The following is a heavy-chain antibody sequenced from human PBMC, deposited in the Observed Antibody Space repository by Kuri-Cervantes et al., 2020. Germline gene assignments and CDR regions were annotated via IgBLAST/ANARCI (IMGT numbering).Heavy chain of an antibody. CDR1: EYTFTNYH. CDR2: INPNGGST. V-gene: IGHV1-46*01. D-gene: IGHD2-21*02. Sequence: ASVKVSCKASEYTFTNYHLHWVRQAPGQGLEWMGAINPNGGSTNYAQKFQGRVTITADESTSTAYMELSSLRSEDTAVYYCARGGGGDCYSGCWFDPWGQGTLVTVSS. J-gene: IGHJ5*02. CDR3: ARGGGGDCYSGCWFDP.